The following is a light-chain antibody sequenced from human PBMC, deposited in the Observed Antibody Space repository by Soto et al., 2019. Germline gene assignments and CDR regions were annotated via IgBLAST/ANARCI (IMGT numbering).Light chain of an antibody. Sequence: EIVMTQSPATLSVSPGEGATLSCRASQSVGTYVSWFQQKSGHPPRLLISGASNRAAGIPARFSGSGSGTDFSLTISSLEPEDFAVYYCQQNSNLQGTFGQGTKVDIK. CDR3: QQNSNLQGT. CDR1: QSVGTY. J-gene: IGKJ1*01. CDR2: GAS. V-gene: IGKV3D-15*01.